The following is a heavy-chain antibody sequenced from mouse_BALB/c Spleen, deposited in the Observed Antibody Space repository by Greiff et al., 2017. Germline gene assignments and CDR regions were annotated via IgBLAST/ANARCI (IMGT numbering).Heavy chain of an antibody. Sequence: VQLQQSGPELVKPGASMKISCKASGYSFTGYTMNWVKQSHGKNLGWIGLINPYNGGTSYNQKFKGKATLTVDKSSSTAYMELLSLTSEDSAVYYCARGATVVAEGYFDYWGQGTTLTVSS. V-gene: IGHV1-18*01. CDR1: GYSFTGYT. CDR3: ARGATVVAEGYFDY. J-gene: IGHJ2*01. CDR2: INPYNGGT. D-gene: IGHD1-1*01.